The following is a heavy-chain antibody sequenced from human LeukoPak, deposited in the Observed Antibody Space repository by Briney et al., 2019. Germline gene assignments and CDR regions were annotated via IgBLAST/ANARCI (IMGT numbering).Heavy chain of an antibody. CDR2: IIPIFGTA. CDR1: GGTFSSYA. D-gene: IGHD3-22*01. V-gene: IGHV1-69*06. CDR3: ARDRTPYYYDSSGYSH. J-gene: IGHJ4*02. Sequence: GASVKVSCKASGGTFSSYAISWVRQAPGQGLEWMGGIIPIFGTANYAQKFQGRVTITADKSTSTAYMELSSLRSEDTAVYYCARDRTPYYYDSSGYSHWGQGTLVTVSS.